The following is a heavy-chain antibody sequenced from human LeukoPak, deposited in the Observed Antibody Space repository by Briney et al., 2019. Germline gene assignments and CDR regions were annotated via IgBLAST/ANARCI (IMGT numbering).Heavy chain of an antibody. Sequence: PSETLSLTCTVSSGSIIGHYWAWIRQPPGKGLEWIGYIQYSGTTEYNPSLASRATISVDTAKDQFSLNLRSVTAADTAVYYCARDRAAGTLDFWGQGTLVTVSS. V-gene: IGHV4-59*11. CDR2: IQYSGTT. J-gene: IGHJ4*02. D-gene: IGHD6-13*01. CDR3: ARDRAAGTLDF. CDR1: SGSIIGHY.